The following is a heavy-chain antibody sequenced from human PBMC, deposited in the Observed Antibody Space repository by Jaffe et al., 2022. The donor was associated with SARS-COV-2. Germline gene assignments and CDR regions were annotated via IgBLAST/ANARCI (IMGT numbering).Heavy chain of an antibody. CDR1: GFSFSAYA. J-gene: IGHJ3*01. Sequence: VRLLESGGGLAQPGESLRLSCAASGFSFSAYAKSWVRQAPGKGLEWVATISGRGGSVYYAESVKGRFSISGDRNTVYLQTGSLKTDDTAVYFCAKGNSWEPFDAFDVWGQGTVVTVSS. V-gene: IGHV3-23*01. CDR3: AKGNSWEPFDAFDV. CDR2: ISGRGGSV. D-gene: IGHD1-26*01.